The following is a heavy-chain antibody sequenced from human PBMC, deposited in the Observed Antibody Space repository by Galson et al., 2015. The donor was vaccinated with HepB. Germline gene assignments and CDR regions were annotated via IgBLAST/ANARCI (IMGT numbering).Heavy chain of an antibody. CDR1: GYTFTGFY. D-gene: IGHD3-3*01. V-gene: IGHV1-2*05. Sequence: SVKVSCKASGYTFTGFYVHWVRQAPGQGLEWVGRINPISGGTNYAQKFQGRVTMTRDTSISTAYMEVTGLTSDDSGVYFRVRGGVTRRGFSISGVITPPMDVWGQGITVSVSS. CDR2: INPISGGT. J-gene: IGHJ6*02. CDR3: VRGGVTRRGFSISGVITPPMDV.